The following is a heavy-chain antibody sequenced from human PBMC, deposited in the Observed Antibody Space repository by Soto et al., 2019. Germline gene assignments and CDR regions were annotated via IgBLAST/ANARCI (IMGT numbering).Heavy chain of an antibody. V-gene: IGHV4-59*01. CDR3: ARMNQLAPKRNAFDI. Sequence: KPSETLSLTCTVSGDSISSYYWTWIRQSPGKGLEWIGYIHYSGSTNYSPSLKSRVTMSVDTSKNQFSLRLSSVTAADTAVYYCARMNQLAPKRNAFDIWGQGTMVTVSS. D-gene: IGHD1-1*01. CDR2: IHYSGST. J-gene: IGHJ3*02. CDR1: GDSISSYY.